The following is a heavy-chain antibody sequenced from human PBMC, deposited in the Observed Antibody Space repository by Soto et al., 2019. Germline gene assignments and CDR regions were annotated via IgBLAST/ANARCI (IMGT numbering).Heavy chain of an antibody. CDR3: ARYYYDSSGYPTDAFDI. V-gene: IGHV1-18*01. J-gene: IGHJ3*02. CDR2: ISAYNGNT. Sequence: QVQLVQSGAEVKKPGASVKVSCKASGYTFTSYGISWVRQAPGQGLEWMGWISAYNGNTNYAQKLQGRVTMTTDTSTSTSYMELRSLRSDDTAVYYCARYYYDSSGYPTDAFDIWGQGTMVTVSS. CDR1: GYTFTSYG. D-gene: IGHD3-22*01.